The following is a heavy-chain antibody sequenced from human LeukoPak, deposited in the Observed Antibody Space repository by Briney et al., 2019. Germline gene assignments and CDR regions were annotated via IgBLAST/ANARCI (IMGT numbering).Heavy chain of an antibody. D-gene: IGHD3-22*01. CDR2: FRGHNGYK. V-gene: IGHV1-18*01. Sequence: GSAKIPCKTSGYIFTSYCISWVPQAPGKGLERMGWFRGHNGYKRYAQMVQSRATMTTDTSTRTAYMDLRSLRSDDTAVYYCARDMRHYRIYDSSGYYYNFEYWGQRTLVSVSS. CDR3: ARDMRHYRIYDSSGYYYNFEY. CDR1: GYIFTSYC. J-gene: IGHJ4*02.